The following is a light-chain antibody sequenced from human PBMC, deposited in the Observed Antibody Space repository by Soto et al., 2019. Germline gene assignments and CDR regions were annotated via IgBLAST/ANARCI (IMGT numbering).Light chain of an antibody. CDR3: QQSYRTPYT. CDR1: QSIGRF. V-gene: IGKV1-39*01. Sequence: DIQMTQSPSSRSASVGDRVTISCRASQSIGRFLNWYQQKPGKAPKLLIYASSTLQGGVPSSFSGSGSGTDFTLTISSLQPDDVATYFCQQSYRTPYTFGQGTKLDIK. J-gene: IGKJ2*01. CDR2: ASS.